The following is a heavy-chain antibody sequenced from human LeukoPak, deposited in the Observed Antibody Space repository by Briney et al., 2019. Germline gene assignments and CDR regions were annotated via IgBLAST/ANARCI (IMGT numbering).Heavy chain of an antibody. CDR1: GFNFNSYS. Sequence: GGSLRLSCATSGFNFNSYSMNWVRQAPGKGLEWVSTIRGSSYIFYADSVKGRFTISKDNAENSVFLQMDSLRAEDTAVYYCVRGGGGYSSTRPAYYFDIWGQGTQVTVSS. V-gene: IGHV3-69-1*02. J-gene: IGHJ4*02. CDR3: VRGGGGYSSTRPAYYFDI. D-gene: IGHD5-18*01. CDR2: IRGSSYI.